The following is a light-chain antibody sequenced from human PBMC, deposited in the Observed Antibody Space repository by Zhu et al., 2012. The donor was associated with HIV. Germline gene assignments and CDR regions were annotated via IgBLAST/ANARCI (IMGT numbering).Light chain of an antibody. CDR3: QQSFSTPYT. J-gene: IGKJ2*01. V-gene: IGKV1-39*01. CDR2: AAS. CDR1: QTFSRY. Sequence: DIQLTQSPSFLSASVGDRVTITCRSSQTFSRYLNWFQQKAGKAPKVLIYAASTLQSGVPSRFSGSGSGTDFTLTISSLQPEDVGTYYCQQSFSTPYTFGQGTKLEIK.